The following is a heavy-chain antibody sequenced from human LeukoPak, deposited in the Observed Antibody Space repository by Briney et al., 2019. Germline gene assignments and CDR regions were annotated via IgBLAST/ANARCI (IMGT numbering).Heavy chain of an antibody. J-gene: IGHJ4*02. Sequence: GGSLRLSCAASGFTFSSYDMSWVRQAPGKGLEWVSAICGSGGSTYYADSVKRRFTISSDNSKNTLYLQMNSLRADDTVEYYCANGGREMSAASLSDDGGQATLVTVSS. CDR1: GFTFSSYD. CDR3: ANGGREMSAASLSDD. V-gene: IGHV3-23*01. D-gene: IGHD5-24*01. CDR2: ICGSGGST.